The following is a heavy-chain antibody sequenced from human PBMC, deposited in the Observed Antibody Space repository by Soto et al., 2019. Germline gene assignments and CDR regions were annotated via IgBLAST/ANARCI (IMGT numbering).Heavy chain of an antibody. CDR2: INAGNGNT. D-gene: IGHD4-4*01. Sequence: ASVKVSCKASGYTFTSYAMHWVRQAPGQRLEWMGWINAGNGNTKYSQKFQGRVTITRDTSASTAYMELSSLRSEDTAVYYCARDQFPRSYSNYLSYHYYGLDVWGQGTTVTVSS. CDR3: ARDQFPRSYSNYLSYHYYGLDV. CDR1: GYTFTSYA. V-gene: IGHV1-3*01. J-gene: IGHJ6*02.